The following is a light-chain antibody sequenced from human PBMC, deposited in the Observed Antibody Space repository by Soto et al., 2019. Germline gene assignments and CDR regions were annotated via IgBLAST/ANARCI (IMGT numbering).Light chain of an antibody. CDR3: QQYANSIT. CDR2: DAS. Sequence: EIVLTQSPGTQSLSPGETATLSCRASQSVGSNNLAWYHQKPGQTPRLIIYDASSRATGIPDRFSGSGSGTDFTLTISRLEPEDFAVYYCQQYANSITFGQGTRLE. J-gene: IGKJ5*01. V-gene: IGKV3-20*01. CDR1: QSVGSNN.